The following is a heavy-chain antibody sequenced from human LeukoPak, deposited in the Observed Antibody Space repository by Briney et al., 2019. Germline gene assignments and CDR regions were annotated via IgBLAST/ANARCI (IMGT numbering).Heavy chain of an antibody. CDR3: AREAAWNDAFDI. CDR1: GFTFSTYE. D-gene: IGHD1-1*01. J-gene: IGHJ3*02. CDR2: ISSSGSNI. Sequence: GGSLRLSCEASGFTFSTYEMNWVRQAPGKGLEWVSHISSSGSNIYYADSVKGRFTISRDNAKNSLYLQMSSLRAGDTAVYYCAREAAWNDAFDIWGQGTMVTVSS. V-gene: IGHV3-48*03.